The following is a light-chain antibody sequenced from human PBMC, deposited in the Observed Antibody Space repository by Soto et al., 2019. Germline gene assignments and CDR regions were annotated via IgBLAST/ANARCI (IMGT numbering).Light chain of an antibody. CDR3: QQYYSYPPVYT. CDR1: QGISSY. V-gene: IGKV1-8*01. Sequence: AIRMTQSPSSLSASTGDRVTITCRASQGISSYLAWYQQKPGKAPKLLIYAASTLQSGVPSRFSGSGSGTDFTLTISCLQSEGFATYYCQQYYSYPPVYTFGQGTKLEIK. J-gene: IGKJ2*01. CDR2: AAS.